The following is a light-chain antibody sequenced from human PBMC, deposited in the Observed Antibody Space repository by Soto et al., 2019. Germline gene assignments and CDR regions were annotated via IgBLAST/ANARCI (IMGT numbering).Light chain of an antibody. J-gene: IGKJ1*01. V-gene: IGKV3D-20*02. CDR3: QQRSNWPPWT. Sequence: ETVLTQSPGTLSLSPGERATLSCRASQSVSSSYLGWYQQKPGQAPRLLIYDASNRATGIPARFSGTGSGTDFTLTISSLEPEDFAVYYCQQRSNWPPWTFGQGTKVDIK. CDR2: DAS. CDR1: QSVSSSY.